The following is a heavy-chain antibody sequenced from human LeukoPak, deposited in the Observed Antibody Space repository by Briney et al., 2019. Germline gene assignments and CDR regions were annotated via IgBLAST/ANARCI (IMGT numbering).Heavy chain of an antibody. CDR3: ANLAGYSSGLARY. J-gene: IGHJ4*02. Sequence: PGGSLRLSCAASGFTFSSYAMSWVRQAPGKGLEWVSAISGSGGSTYYADSVKGRFTISRDNSKNTLYLQMSSLRAEDTAVYYSANLAGYSSGLARYWGQGTLVTVSS. V-gene: IGHV3-23*01. CDR1: GFTFSSYA. CDR2: ISGSGGST. D-gene: IGHD6-19*01.